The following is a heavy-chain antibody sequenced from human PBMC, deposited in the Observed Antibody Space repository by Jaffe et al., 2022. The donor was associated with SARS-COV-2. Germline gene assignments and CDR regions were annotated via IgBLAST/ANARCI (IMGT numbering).Heavy chain of an antibody. CDR3: AREPITMVRGVISYYGMDV. D-gene: IGHD3-10*01. J-gene: IGHJ6*02. Sequence: EVQLVESGGGLIQPGGSLRLSCAASGFTVSSNYMSWVRQAPGKGLEWVSVIYSGGSTYYADSVKGRFTISRDNSKNTLYLQMNSLRAEDTAVYYCAREPITMVRGVISYYGMDVWGQGTTVTVSS. V-gene: IGHV3-53*01. CDR1: GFTVSSNY. CDR2: IYSGGST.